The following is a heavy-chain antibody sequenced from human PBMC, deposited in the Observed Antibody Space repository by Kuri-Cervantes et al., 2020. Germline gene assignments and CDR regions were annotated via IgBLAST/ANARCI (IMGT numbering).Heavy chain of an antibody. CDR1: GYTFTDYY. V-gene: IGHV1-2*02. CDR3: AMRRIFEGY. D-gene: IGHD3-3*02. CDR2: VNPNFGGT. Sequence: ASVKVSCKASGYTFTDYYMHWVRQAPGQGLEWMGWVNPNFGGTNYVQKFQGRVTLTVDTSITTAYMELSRLRSDDTAVYYCAMRRIFEGYWGQGTLVTVSS. J-gene: IGHJ4*02.